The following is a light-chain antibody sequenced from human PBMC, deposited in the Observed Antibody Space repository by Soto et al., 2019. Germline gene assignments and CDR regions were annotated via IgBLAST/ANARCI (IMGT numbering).Light chain of an antibody. CDR3: QQRSNWPLT. Sequence: EVVMTQSPATLSVSPGERATLSCRASQSFGSNLAWYQQKPGQAPSLLIYDASTRATGIPARFSGSGSGTDFTLTISSLEPEDFAVYYCQQRSNWPLTFGQGTKVDIK. V-gene: IGKV3-11*01. CDR2: DAS. J-gene: IGKJ1*01. CDR1: QSFGSN.